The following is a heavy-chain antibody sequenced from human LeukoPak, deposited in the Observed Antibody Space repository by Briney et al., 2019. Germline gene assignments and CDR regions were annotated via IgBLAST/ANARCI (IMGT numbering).Heavy chain of an antibody. D-gene: IGHD2-15*01. CDR2: INHSGST. Sequence: SGTLSLTCAIYGGSFSGYYWSWIRQPPGKGLEWIGEINHSGSTNYNPSLKSRVTISVDTSKNQFSLKLSSVTAADTAVYYCARSTPHRYFDLWGRGTLVTVSS. CDR1: GGSFSGYY. V-gene: IGHV4-34*01. CDR3: ARSTPHRYFDL. J-gene: IGHJ2*01.